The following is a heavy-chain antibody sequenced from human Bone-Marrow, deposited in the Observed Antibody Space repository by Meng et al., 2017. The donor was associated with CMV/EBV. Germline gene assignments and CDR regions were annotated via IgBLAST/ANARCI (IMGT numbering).Heavy chain of an antibody. D-gene: IGHD3-22*01. CDR3: ARGRSYYDSSGYFDY. V-gene: IGHV1-69*05. CDR1: GGTFSSYA. J-gene: IGHJ4*02. Sequence: SVKVSCKASGGTFSSYAISWVRQAPGQGLEWMGGIIPIFGTANYAQKFQGRVTITTDEYTSTAYMELSSLRSEDTAVYYCARGRSYYDSSGYFDYWGQGTLVTVSS. CDR2: IIPIFGTA.